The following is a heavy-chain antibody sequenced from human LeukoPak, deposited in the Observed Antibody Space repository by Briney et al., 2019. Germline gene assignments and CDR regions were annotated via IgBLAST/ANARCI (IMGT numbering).Heavy chain of an antibody. D-gene: IGHD2-8*01. CDR3: AREWRDCTNGVCYDGMDV. V-gene: IGHV3-21*01. Sequence: PGGSLRLSCAASGFTFSSYSMNWVRQAPGKGLEWVSSISSSSSYIYYADSVKGRFTISRDNAKNSLYLQMNSLRAEDTAVYYCAREWRDCTNGVCYDGMDVWGQGTTVTVSS. CDR1: GFTFSSYS. CDR2: ISSSSSYI. J-gene: IGHJ6*02.